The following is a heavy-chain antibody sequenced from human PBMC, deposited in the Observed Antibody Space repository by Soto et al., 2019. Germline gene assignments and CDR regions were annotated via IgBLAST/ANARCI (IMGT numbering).Heavy chain of an antibody. CDR1: GFTFSSYW. CDR2: INSDGSST. CDR3: AVRASYYDSSGYVDY. J-gene: IGHJ4*02. V-gene: IGHV3-74*01. Sequence: EVQLVESGGGLVQPGGSLRLSCAASGFTFSSYWMHWVRQAPGKGLVWVSRINSDGSSTSYADSVKGRFTIYRDNAKNTLYLQMNSLRAEDTAVYYCAVRASYYDSSGYVDYWGKGTLVTVSS. D-gene: IGHD3-22*01.